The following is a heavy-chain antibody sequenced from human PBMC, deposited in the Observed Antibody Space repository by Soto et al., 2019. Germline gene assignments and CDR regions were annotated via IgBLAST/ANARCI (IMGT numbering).Heavy chain of an antibody. CDR3: AKQSSSWYYLDY. V-gene: IGHV3-23*01. CDR1: GFTFSSYA. D-gene: IGHD6-13*01. CDR2: ISGSGGST. J-gene: IGHJ4*02. Sequence: GESLRLSCAASGFTFSSYAMSWVRQAPGKGLEWVSAISGSGGSTYYADSVKGRFTISRDNSKNTLYLQMNSLRAEDTAVYYCAKQSSSWYYLDYWGQGTLVTVSS.